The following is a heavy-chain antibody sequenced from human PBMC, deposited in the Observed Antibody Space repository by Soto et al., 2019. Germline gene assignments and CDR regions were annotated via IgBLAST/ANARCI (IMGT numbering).Heavy chain of an antibody. V-gene: IGHV4-34*01. CDR2: INHSGST. D-gene: IGHD2-2*01. CDR3: ARGQAGIVVVPAPKSGAFDI. CDR1: GGSFSGYY. Sequence: SETLSLTCAVYGGSFSGYYWSWIRQPPGKGLEWIGEINHSGSTNYNPSLKSRVTISVDTSKNQFSLKLSSVTAADTAVYYCARGQAGIVVVPAPKSGAFDIWGQGTMVTVSS. J-gene: IGHJ3*02.